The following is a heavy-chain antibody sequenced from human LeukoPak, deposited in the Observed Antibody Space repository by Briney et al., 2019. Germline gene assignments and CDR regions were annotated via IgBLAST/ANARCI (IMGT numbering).Heavy chain of an antibody. D-gene: IGHD6-19*01. CDR2: IYYSGTT. J-gene: IGHJ4*02. V-gene: IGHV4-39*01. Sequence: PSETLSLTCTVSGGSISSSSYYRGWIHQPPGKGLEWIGSIYYSGTTYYNPSLKSRVTISLDASKNQFSLKLNSVTAADTAVYYCARQVGGGRWYFDYWGQGTLVTVSS. CDR3: ARQVGGGRWYFDY. CDR1: GGSISSSSYY.